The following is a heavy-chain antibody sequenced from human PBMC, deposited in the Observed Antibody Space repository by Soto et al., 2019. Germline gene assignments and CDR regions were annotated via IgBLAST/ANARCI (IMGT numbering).Heavy chain of an antibody. Sequence: EVQLVQSGAEVKKPGESLRISCKGSGYSFTSYWISWVRQRPGKGLEWMGRSDPSDSYTNYSPSFQGHVTISADKSISTAYLQWSSLKASDTAMYYCASWVSVAGTFPDYWGQGTLVTVSS. CDR2: SDPSDSYT. V-gene: IGHV5-10-1*03. CDR3: ASWVSVAGTFPDY. J-gene: IGHJ4*02. D-gene: IGHD6-19*01. CDR1: GYSFTSYW.